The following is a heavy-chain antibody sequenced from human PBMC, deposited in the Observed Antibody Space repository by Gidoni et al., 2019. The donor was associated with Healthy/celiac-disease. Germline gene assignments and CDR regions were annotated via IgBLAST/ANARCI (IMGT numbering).Heavy chain of an antibody. CDR3: ARRLRYSSSWYYFDY. CDR1: GYSFTSYW. CDR2: IYPGDSDT. D-gene: IGHD6-13*01. J-gene: IGHJ4*02. Sequence: EVQLVQSGAEVKKPGESPKISCKGSGYSFTSYWIGWVRQMPGKGLEWMGIIYPGDSDTRYSPSFQGQVTISADKSISTAYLQWSSLKASDTAMYYCARRLRYSSSWYYFDYWGQGTLVTVSS. V-gene: IGHV5-51*01.